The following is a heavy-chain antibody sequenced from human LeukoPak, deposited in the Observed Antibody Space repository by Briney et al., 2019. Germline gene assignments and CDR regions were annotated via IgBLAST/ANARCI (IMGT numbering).Heavy chain of an antibody. CDR2: INRDGRSA. CDR3: GKGVVTSAKYSFGS. J-gene: IGHJ4*02. CDR1: GFSLSDFW. V-gene: IGHV3-74*01. Sequence: GGSLRLPCRASGFSLSDFWMHWVRQAPGEGLMWVSRINRDGRSAGCADFVKGRFTISRDNSKNTLYLQMNSLRPEDTAVYYCGKGVVTSAKYSFGSWGQGTLVTVSS. D-gene: IGHD3-22*01.